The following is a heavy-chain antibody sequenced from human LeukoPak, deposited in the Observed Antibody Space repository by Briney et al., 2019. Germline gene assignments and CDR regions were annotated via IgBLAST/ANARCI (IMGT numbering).Heavy chain of an antibody. V-gene: IGHV3-20*04. D-gene: IGHD4-11*01. CDR3: AREKVTTDNYYYMDV. J-gene: IGHJ6*03. CDR2: INWNGDST. CDR1: GLTFDDHG. Sequence: PGGSLRLSCAASGLTFDDHGMSWVHQAPGKGLQWVSAINWNGDSTSYADSVKGRFTISRDNAKNSLYLQMNSLRAEDTALYYCAREKVTTDNYYYMDVWGKGTTVTVSS.